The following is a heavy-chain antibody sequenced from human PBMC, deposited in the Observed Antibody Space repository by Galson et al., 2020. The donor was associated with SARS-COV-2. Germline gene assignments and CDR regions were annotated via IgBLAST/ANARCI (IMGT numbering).Heavy chain of an antibody. CDR2: ISYDGSNK. J-gene: IGHJ4*02. V-gene: IGHV3-30*04. Sequence: GESLKISCAASGFTFSSYAMHWVRQAPGKGLEWVAVISYDGSNKYYADSVKGRFTISRDNSKNTLYLQMNSLRAEDTAVYYCAISLSGYPNDYWGQGTLVTVSS. CDR1: GFTFSSYA. CDR3: AISLSGYPNDY. D-gene: IGHD3-22*01.